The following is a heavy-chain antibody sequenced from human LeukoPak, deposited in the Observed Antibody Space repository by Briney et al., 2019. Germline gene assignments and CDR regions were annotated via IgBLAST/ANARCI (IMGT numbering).Heavy chain of an antibody. D-gene: IGHD3-3*01. Sequence: PSETLSLTCAVSGGSISSSNWWSWVRQPPGQGLEWIGEIYHSGSTNYNPSLKSRVTISVDKSKNQFSLKLSSVTAADTAVYYXXXXIINYDFWSGHTYTTGPYMDVWGKGTTVTVSS. CDR1: GGSISSSNW. V-gene: IGHV4-4*02. CDR3: XXXIINYDFWSGHTYTTGPYMDV. J-gene: IGHJ6*03. CDR2: IYHSGST.